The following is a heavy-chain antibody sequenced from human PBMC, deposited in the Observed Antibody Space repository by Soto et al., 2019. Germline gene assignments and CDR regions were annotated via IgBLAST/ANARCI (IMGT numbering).Heavy chain of an antibody. J-gene: IGHJ4*02. CDR1: GYTFTSYA. V-gene: IGHV1-3*01. D-gene: IGHD3-9*01. CDR2: INAGNGNT. Sequence: GASVKVSCKASGYTFTSYAMHWVRQAPGQRLEWMGWINAGNGNTKYSQKFQGRVTITRDTSASTAYMELSSLRSEDTAVYYCARAPSFGYFDWLLPLFDYWGQGTLVTVSS. CDR3: ARAPSFGYFDWLLPLFDY.